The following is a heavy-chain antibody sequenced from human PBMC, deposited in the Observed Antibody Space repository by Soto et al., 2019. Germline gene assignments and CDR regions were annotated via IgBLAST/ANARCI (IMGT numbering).Heavy chain of an antibody. CDR1: KFASYW. D-gene: IGHD3-10*01. CDR3: AGGGVRGVITRTRDYYGMDV. CDR2: IYPGDSDT. V-gene: IGHV5-51*01. J-gene: IGHJ6*02. Sequence: KFASYWSGRVRQIHGKGLEWMGIIYPGDSDTRYSPSFQGQVTISADKSISTAYLQWSSLKASDTAMYYCAGGGVRGVITRTRDYYGMDVWGQGTTVTVSS.